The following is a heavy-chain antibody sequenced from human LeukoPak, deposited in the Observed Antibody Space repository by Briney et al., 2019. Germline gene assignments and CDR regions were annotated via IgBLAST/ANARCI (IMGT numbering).Heavy chain of an antibody. J-gene: IGHJ4*02. D-gene: IGHD3-10*01. CDR1: GGTFSSYA. V-gene: IGHV1-69*01. CDR2: IIPIFGTA. CDR3: ASGKYSYGSGSYPYGDYYFDY. Sequence: SVKVSCKASGGTFSSYAISWVRQAPGQGLEWMGGIIPIFGTANYAQKFQGRVTITADESTSTAYMELSSLRPEDTAVYYCASGKYSYGSGSYPYGDYYFDYWGQGTLVTVSS.